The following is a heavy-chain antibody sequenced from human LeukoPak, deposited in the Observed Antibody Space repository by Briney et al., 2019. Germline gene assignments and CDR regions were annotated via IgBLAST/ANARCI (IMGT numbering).Heavy chain of an antibody. J-gene: IGHJ4*02. CDR3: ARQVSGWGYCSSTSCPTPPDY. CDR1: GGSISSGYYY. V-gene: IGHV4-30-4*01. Sequence: ASETLSLTCTVSGGSISSGYYYWSWIRQPPGKGLEYIGYIYYGGTYYNPSLKSRVTISVDTSKNQFSLKLSSVTAADTAVYYCARQVSGWGYCSSTSCPTPPDYWGQGTLVTVSS. CDR2: IYYGGT. D-gene: IGHD2-2*01.